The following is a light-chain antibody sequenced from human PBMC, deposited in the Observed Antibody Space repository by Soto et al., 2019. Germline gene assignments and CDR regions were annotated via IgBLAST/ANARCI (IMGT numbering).Light chain of an antibody. CDR3: QQSYRTPT. V-gene: IGKV1-39*01. Sequence: DIEMTQSPSSLSAFVGDTVTIICRARQSIKMFLNWYQQKPGQAPKLLMHGASTLERGVPSRSSGSASGTEFVLTISNLQPEDFAIYFCQQSYRTPTFGQGTRLEIK. CDR1: QSIKMF. J-gene: IGKJ5*01. CDR2: GAS.